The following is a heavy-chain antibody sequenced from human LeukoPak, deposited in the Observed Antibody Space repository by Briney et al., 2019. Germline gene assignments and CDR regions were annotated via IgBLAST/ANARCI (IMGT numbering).Heavy chain of an antibody. J-gene: IGHJ4*02. CDR2: IYHSGST. CDR1: GYSISSGYY. CDR3: ARRKYYYGSGSYRSSPYYFDY. V-gene: IGHV4-38-2*01. Sequence: SETLSLTCAVSGYSISSGYYWGWIRQPPGKGLEWIGSIYHSGSTNYNPSLKSRVTISVDTSKNQFSLKLSSVTAADTAVYYCARRKYYYGSGSYRSSPYYFDYWGQGTLVTVSS. D-gene: IGHD3-10*01.